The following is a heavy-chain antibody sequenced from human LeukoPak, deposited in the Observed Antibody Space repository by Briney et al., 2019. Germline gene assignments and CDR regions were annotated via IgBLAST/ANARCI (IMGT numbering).Heavy chain of an antibody. Sequence: QPGESLRLSCAASGFTFSTYAISWVRQAPGKGLEGVSGVSGSGDKTYYADSVKGRFTVSRDSCKSTVYLQMSSLRVEDMVVYYCARGRLPKYYFDSWGQGTLVTVSS. CDR3: ARGRLPKYYFDS. CDR2: VSGSGDKT. D-gene: IGHD4-11*01. V-gene: IGHV3-23*01. CDR1: GFTFSTYA. J-gene: IGHJ4*02.